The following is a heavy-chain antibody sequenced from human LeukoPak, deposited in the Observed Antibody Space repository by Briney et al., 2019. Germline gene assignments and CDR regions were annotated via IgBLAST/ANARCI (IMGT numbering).Heavy chain of an antibody. CDR2: IIPIFGTA. J-gene: IGHJ3*02. Sequence: SVKVSCKASGGTFSSYAISWVRQAPGQGLEWMGGIIPIFGTANYAQKFQGRVTITAGESTSTAYMELSSLRSEDTAVYYCARGFSPIVVVVAAADAFDIWGQGTMVTVSS. V-gene: IGHV1-69*13. CDR3: ARGFSPIVVVVAAADAFDI. CDR1: GGTFSSYA. D-gene: IGHD2-15*01.